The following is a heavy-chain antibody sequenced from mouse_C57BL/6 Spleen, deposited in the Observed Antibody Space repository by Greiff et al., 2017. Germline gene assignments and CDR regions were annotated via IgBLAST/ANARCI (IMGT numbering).Heavy chain of an antibody. V-gene: IGHV7-3*01. CDR3: ARSPNYYGSSYLDY. D-gene: IGHD1-1*01. Sequence: VQLKESGGGLVQPGGSLSLSCAASGFTFTDYYMSWVRQPPGKALEWLGFIRNKANGYTTEYSASVKGRFTISRDNSQSILYLQMNALRAEDSATYYCARSPNYYGSSYLDYWGQGTTLTVSS. CDR1: GFTFTDYY. CDR2: IRNKANGYTT. J-gene: IGHJ2*01.